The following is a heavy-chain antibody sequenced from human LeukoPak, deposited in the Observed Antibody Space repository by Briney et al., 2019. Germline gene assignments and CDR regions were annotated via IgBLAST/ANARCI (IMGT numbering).Heavy chain of an antibody. CDR2: IKQDGSGK. CDR3: ARDLYYYGSGTMNY. V-gene: IGHV3-7*01. CDR1: GFTFSSYW. Sequence: GGSLRLSCAASGFTFSSYWMSWVRQAPGKGLEWVANIKQDGSGKYYVDSVKGRFTISRDNAKNSLYLQMNSLRAEDTAVYYCARDLYYYGSGTMNYWGQGTLVTVSS. D-gene: IGHD3-10*01. J-gene: IGHJ4*02.